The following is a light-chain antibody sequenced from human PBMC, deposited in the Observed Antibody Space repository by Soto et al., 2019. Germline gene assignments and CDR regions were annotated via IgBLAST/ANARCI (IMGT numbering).Light chain of an antibody. Sequence: EIELTQSPATLSLSPGERATLSCRASQSVSSNLAWHQQKPGQAPRILMYGAFNRATGIPDRFSGGGSGTDFTLTITRLEPEDFAVYYCQYYGNSPLTFGQGTKVDIK. CDR2: GAF. V-gene: IGKV3-20*01. J-gene: IGKJ1*01. CDR1: QSVSSN. CDR3: QYYGNSPLT.